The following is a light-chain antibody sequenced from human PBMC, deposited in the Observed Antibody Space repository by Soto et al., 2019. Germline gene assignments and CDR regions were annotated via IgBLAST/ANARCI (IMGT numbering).Light chain of an antibody. CDR1: SSDIGTYNL. V-gene: IGLV2-23*02. J-gene: IGLJ1*01. CDR2: EVN. CDR3: CPYAGSSTLYV. Sequence: QSVLTQPASVSGSPGQSITISCTGTSSDIGTYNLVSWYQQHPGKAPKLMIYEVNKRPSGVSDRFSGSKSGNTASLTISGLQAEDEADYYCCPYAGSSTLYVFGTGTKLTVL.